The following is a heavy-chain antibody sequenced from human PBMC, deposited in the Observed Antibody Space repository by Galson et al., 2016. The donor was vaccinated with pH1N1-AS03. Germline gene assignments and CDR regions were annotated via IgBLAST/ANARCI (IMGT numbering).Heavy chain of an antibody. J-gene: IGHJ4*02. CDR3: ANREKAATGQFDY. CDR2: VRFAGINK. V-gene: IGHV3-30*02. D-gene: IGHD6-13*01. CDR1: GFTFSTYG. Sequence: SLRLSCAAAGFTFSTYGMHWVRQAPGKGLEWVAFVRFAGINKFYADSVKGRFTISRDNSKNTLYLQMNSLRTEDTAMYYCANREKAATGQFDYWGQGTLVTVSS.